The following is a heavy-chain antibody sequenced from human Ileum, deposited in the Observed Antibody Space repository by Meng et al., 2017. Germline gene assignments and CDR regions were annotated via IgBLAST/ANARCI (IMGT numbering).Heavy chain of an antibody. CDR2: ISGSGDTT. J-gene: IGHJ4*02. Sequence: GESLKISCAASGFAFSIYPMGWARQAPGKGPEWVSSISGSGDTTYYADSVKGRFIISRDNSKNTLYLQMTSLRAEDTAVYYCAKYLSRTNWGWGFDYWGQGNRVTVDS. V-gene: IGHV3-23*01. CDR1: GFAFSIYP. D-gene: IGHD7-27*01. CDR3: AKYLSRTNWGWGFDY.